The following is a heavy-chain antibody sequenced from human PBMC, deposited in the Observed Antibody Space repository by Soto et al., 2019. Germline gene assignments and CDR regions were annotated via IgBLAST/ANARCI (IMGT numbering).Heavy chain of an antibody. V-gene: IGHV1-8*01. CDR3: ARSAYYYGSGSYYTGYYYYYYMDV. Sequence: ASVKVSCKASGYTFTSYDINWVRQATGQGLEWMGWMNPNSGNTGYAQKFQGRVTITRNTSISTANIEMSSLRSEDTAVYYCARSAYYYGSGSYYTGYYYYYYMDVWG. CDR1: GYTFTSYD. J-gene: IGHJ6*03. CDR2: MNPNSGNT. D-gene: IGHD3-10*01.